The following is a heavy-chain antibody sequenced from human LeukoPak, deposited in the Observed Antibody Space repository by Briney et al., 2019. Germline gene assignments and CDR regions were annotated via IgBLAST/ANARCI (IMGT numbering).Heavy chain of an antibody. Sequence: VKPSETLPLTCTVSGGSISSYYWSWIRQPPGKGLEWIGYIYYSGSTNYNPSLKSRVTISVDTSKNQFSLKLSSVTAADTAVYYCARQPSSWYYYFDYWGQGTLVTVSS. CDR3: ARQPSSWYYYFDY. J-gene: IGHJ4*02. D-gene: IGHD6-13*01. CDR1: GGSISSYY. CDR2: IYYSGST. V-gene: IGHV4-59*01.